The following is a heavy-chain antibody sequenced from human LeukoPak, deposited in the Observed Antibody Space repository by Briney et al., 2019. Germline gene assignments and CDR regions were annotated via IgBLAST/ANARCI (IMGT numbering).Heavy chain of an antibody. CDR1: GGTFHSYI. CDR3: ARDQRPSCLRGICYSGDY. D-gene: IGHD2-15*01. J-gene: IGHJ4*02. Sequence: GASVKVSCKASGGTFHSYIVTWVRQAPGQGLEWMGGIVPIIGTANYAQKFQGRVTITADDSTSTAYMELRSLRSEDTAIYYCARDQRPSCLRGICYSGDYWGQGTLVTVTS. V-gene: IGHV1-69*01. CDR2: IVPIIGTA.